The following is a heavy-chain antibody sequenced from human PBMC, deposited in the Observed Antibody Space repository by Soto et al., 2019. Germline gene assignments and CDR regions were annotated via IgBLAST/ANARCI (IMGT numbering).Heavy chain of an antibody. J-gene: IGHJ5*02. D-gene: IGHD3-10*01. V-gene: IGHV4-34*01. Sequence: PSETLSLTCAVYGGSFSGYYWSWIRQPPGKGLEWIGEINHSGSTNYNPSLKSRVTISVDTSKNQFSLKLSSVTAADTAVYYCARGLFRGQYNWFDPSGQGTLVTVSS. CDR2: INHSGST. CDR3: ARGLFRGQYNWFDP. CDR1: GGSFSGYY.